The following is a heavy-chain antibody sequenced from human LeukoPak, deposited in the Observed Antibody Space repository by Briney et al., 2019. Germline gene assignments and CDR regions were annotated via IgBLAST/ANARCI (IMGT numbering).Heavy chain of an antibody. V-gene: IGHV3-49*04. Sequence: GGSLRLSCTASGSTFGDYAMSWVRQAPGKGLEWVGFIRSKAYGGTTEYAASVKGRFTISRDDSKSIAYLQMNSLKTEDTAVYYCTRDIDDYFDYWGQGTLVTVSS. CDR3: TRDIDDYFDY. CDR2: IRSKAYGGTT. J-gene: IGHJ4*02. CDR1: GSTFGDYA.